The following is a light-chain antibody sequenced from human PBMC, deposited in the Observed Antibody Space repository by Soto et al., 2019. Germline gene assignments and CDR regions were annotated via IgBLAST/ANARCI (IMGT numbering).Light chain of an antibody. V-gene: IGKV3-15*01. CDR3: QQYNNWPPT. J-gene: IGKJ5*01. CDR2: DAS. Sequence: EIVLTQSPVSLSLSPVERATLSCMASQSVSSNLAWYQQKPGQAPRLLIYDASTRAPGIPARFSGSGSGTELTLTISSLQSDDFAVYHCQQYNNWPPTFGHGTRLEIK. CDR1: QSVSSN.